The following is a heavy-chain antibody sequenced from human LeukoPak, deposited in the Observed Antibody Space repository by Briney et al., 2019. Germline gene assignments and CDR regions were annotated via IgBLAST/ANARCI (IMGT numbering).Heavy chain of an antibody. CDR2: ISWNGGST. J-gene: IGHJ4*02. CDR1: GLTFGDHG. Sequence: PGGSLRLSCAASGLTFGDHGMSWVRQAPGKGLEWVSGISWNGGSTSYADSVEGRFTISRDNAKNSLYLQMNSLRAEDTAFYYCVREITIFGVAFSNRGQGTLVTVSS. D-gene: IGHD3-3*01. V-gene: IGHV3-20*04. CDR3: VREITIFGVAFSN.